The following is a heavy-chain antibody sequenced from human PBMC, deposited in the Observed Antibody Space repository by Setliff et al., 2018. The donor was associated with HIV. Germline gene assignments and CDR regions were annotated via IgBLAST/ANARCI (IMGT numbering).Heavy chain of an antibody. D-gene: IGHD2-8*02. V-gene: IGHV4-4*07. J-gene: IGHJ6*03. Sequence: SETLSLTCDVSGFSISSRYYWGWIRQPAGKGLEWIGRMYISGGTDYNPSLKSRVTMSADTSKNQFSLKLNSLTAADTAVYYCARATATYWYSIPRDYIYHMDVWGEGTTVTVSS. CDR3: ARATATYWYSIPRDYIYHMDV. CDR2: MYISGGT. CDR1: GFSISSRYY.